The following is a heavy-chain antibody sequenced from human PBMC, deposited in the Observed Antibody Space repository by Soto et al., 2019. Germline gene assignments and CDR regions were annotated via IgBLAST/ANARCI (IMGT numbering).Heavy chain of an antibody. V-gene: IGHV4-34*01. Sequence: SETLSLTCAVHGGSFSGYYWSWIRQPPGKGLEWIGEINHSGSTNYNPSLKSRVTISVDTSKNQFSLKLSSVTAADTAVYYCAKGSSWFDPWGQGTLVTVSS. J-gene: IGHJ5*02. CDR2: INHSGST. D-gene: IGHD2-15*01. CDR3: AKGSSWFDP. CDR1: GGSFSGYY.